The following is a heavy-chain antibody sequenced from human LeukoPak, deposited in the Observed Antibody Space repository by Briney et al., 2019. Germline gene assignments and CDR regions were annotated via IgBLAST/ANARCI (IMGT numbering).Heavy chain of an antibody. J-gene: IGHJ4*02. V-gene: IGHV4-39*02. CDR1: GGSFSSRSNN. CDR3: ASERGLGVVTPYDDY. Sequence: SETLSLTRSVSGGSFSSRSNNWGWIRQPPGKGLEWIGSTHNSGSNQYNPSLRKRVTISIDTSKNQFSLKLKSVTATDTAVYYCASERGLGVVTPYDDYWGQGTLVTVSS. D-gene: IGHD2-21*02. CDR2: THNSGSN.